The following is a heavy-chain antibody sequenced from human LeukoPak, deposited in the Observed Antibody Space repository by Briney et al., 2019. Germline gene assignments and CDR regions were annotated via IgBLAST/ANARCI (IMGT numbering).Heavy chain of an antibody. D-gene: IGHD2-21*02. V-gene: IGHV3-23*01. CDR2: IGGSGGST. CDR3: ARPAYCGGNCYYFPDY. J-gene: IGHJ4*02. CDR1: GFTFSTYA. Sequence: GGSLRLSCAASGFTFSTYAMSWVRQAPGKGLEWVSAIGGSGGSTYYADSVKGRFTISRDNAENSLCLQMNSLRAEDTAVYYCARPAYCGGNCYYFPDYWGQGTLVTVSS.